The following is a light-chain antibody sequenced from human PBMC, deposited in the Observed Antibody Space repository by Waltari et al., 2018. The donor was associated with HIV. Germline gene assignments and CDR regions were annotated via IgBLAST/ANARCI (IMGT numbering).Light chain of an antibody. Sequence: DIQMTQSPSSLSASVGDRLTITCRASQSISNYLNWFQKKPGRAPKLLIYAASSLHTGVPSRFSGSGSGTDFTLTISSLQPEDFATYYCQQSFTSFFSLGPWMRVDIK. J-gene: IGKJ3*01. V-gene: IGKV1-39*01. CDR1: QSISNY. CDR2: AAS. CDR3: QQSFTSFFS.